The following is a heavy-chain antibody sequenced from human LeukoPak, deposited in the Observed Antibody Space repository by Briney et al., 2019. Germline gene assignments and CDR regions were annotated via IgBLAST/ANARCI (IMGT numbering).Heavy chain of an antibody. CDR2: ISSSSSYI. D-gene: IGHD6-13*01. CDR3: ARGNEEAAVLAWFEP. Sequence: GGSLRLSCAASGFTFSSYSMNWVRQAPGKGLEWVSSISSSSSYIYYADSVKGRFTISRDNAKNSLYLQMNSLRAKDTAVYYCARGNEEAAVLAWFEPWGQGTLVTVSS. J-gene: IGHJ5*02. V-gene: IGHV3-21*01. CDR1: GFTFSSYS.